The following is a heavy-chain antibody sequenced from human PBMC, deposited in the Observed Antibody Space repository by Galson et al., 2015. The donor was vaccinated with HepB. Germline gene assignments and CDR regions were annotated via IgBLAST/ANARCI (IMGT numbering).Heavy chain of an antibody. CDR2: ISYDGSNK. J-gene: IGHJ4*02. CDR1: GFTFSSYA. D-gene: IGHD2-15*01. Sequence: LRLSCAASGFTFSSYAMHWVRQAPGKGLEWVAVISYDGSNKYYADSVKGRFTISRDNSKNTLYLQMNSLRAEDTAVYYCARLKDIVVVVAAFDYWGQGTLVTVSS. CDR3: ARLKDIVVVVAAFDY. V-gene: IGHV3-30*04.